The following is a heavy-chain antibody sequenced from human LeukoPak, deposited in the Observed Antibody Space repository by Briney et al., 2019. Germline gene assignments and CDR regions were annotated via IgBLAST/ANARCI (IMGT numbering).Heavy chain of an antibody. J-gene: IGHJ4*02. D-gene: IGHD3-10*01. CDR2: VYTGGNT. V-gene: IGHV3-53*01. CDR3: ARVSSMVRGVTFDY. Sequence: GGSLRLSCAASGFTVSSNYMSWVRQAPGKGLEWVSVVYTGGNTYYADSVKGRFTISRDNSKSTVYLQMNNLRADDTAVYYCARVSSMVRGVTFDYWGQGTLVTVSS. CDR1: GFTVSSNY.